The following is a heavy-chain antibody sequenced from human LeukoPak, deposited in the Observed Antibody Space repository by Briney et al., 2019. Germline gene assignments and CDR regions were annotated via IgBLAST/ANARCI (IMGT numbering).Heavy chain of an antibody. Sequence: GGSLRLSCAASGSTFSSYWISWVRQAPGKGLEWVANIKQDGSEKYYVDSVKGRFTISRDNAKNSLYLQMNSLRAEDTAVYYCARNEWELPFDYWGQGTLATVSS. CDR2: IKQDGSEK. D-gene: IGHD1-26*01. CDR3: ARNEWELPFDY. J-gene: IGHJ4*02. V-gene: IGHV3-7*01. CDR1: GSTFSSYW.